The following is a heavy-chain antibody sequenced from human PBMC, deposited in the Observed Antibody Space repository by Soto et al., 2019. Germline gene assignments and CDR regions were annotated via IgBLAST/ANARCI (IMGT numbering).Heavy chain of an antibody. CDR2: INPKSGGT. V-gene: IGHV1-2*02. J-gene: IGHJ6*02. Sequence: QVQLVQSGAEVKKPGASVKVSCKASGYTFTDYYIHWVRQAPGQGLEWMGWINPKSGGTKNAQKFRGRVTLTWDTSISTVYMDLSSLTSDDSAVHYCARAGIAAPRSGEYAWDVWGQGTTVTVSS. CDR3: ARAGIAAPRSGEYAWDV. D-gene: IGHD6-13*01. CDR1: GYTFTDYY.